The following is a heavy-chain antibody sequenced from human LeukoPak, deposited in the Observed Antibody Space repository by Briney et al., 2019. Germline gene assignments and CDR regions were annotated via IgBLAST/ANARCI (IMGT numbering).Heavy chain of an antibody. CDR2: INPSGGST. V-gene: IGHV1-46*01. J-gene: IGHJ4*02. Sequence: ASVKVSCKASGYTFTSYYLYWVRQAPGQGLEWMGVINPSGGSTTSAQKFQGRVTMTRDTSISTAYMELSRLRSDDTAVYYCARAEEGGGLRNVYYFDYWGQGTLVTVSS. D-gene: IGHD3-16*01. CDR1: GYTFTSYY. CDR3: ARAEEGGGLRNVYYFDY.